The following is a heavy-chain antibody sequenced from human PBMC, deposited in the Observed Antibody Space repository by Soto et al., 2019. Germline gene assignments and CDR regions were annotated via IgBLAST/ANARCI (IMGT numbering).Heavy chain of an antibody. D-gene: IGHD5-18*01. CDR3: ARDDTYSYGYYYYYGMDV. V-gene: IGHV1-2*02. CDR1: GYTFTSYG. J-gene: IGHJ6*02. CDR2: INPNSGGT. Sequence: GASVEVSCKASGYTFTSYGISWVRQAPGQGLEWMGWINPNSGGTNYAQKFQGRVTMTRDTSINTAYMELSRLRSDDTAVYYCARDDTYSYGYYYYYGMDVWGQGTTVTVSS.